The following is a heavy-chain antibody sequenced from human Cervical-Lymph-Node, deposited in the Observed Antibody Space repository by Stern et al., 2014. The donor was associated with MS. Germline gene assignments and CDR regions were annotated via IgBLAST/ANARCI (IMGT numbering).Heavy chain of an antibody. V-gene: IGHV3-20*01. Sequence: VLLVESGGGVFRPGRSLRLSCAASAFTFEDYGMIWVRQGPGTGPEWVAAINWDGGSTVYAGSVQGRFTISRDNAKNSLYLQMNSLRAEDTALYHCARAFCTGGVCYSFPFYGMDVWGQGTTVTVSS. CDR1: AFTFEDYG. CDR3: ARAFCTGGVCYSFPFYGMDV. CDR2: INWDGGST. D-gene: IGHD2-8*02. J-gene: IGHJ6*02.